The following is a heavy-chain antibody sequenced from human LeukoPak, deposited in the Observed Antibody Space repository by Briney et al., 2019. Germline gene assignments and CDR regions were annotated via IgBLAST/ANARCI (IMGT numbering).Heavy chain of an antibody. D-gene: IGHD1-26*01. J-gene: IGHJ4*02. Sequence: ASVKVSCKASGYTFTSYAMHWVRQAPRQGLEWMGWINMGTENPTYAQDFTGRFAFSLDTAVSTAYLQISSLKAEDTAVYYCVRDSLIKGASTLDHWGQGTLVTVSS. CDR2: INMGTENP. CDR3: VRDSLIKGASTLDH. CDR1: GYTFTSYA. V-gene: IGHV7-4-1*02.